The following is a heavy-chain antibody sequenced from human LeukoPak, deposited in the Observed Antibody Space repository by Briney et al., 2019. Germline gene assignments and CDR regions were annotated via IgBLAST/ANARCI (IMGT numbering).Heavy chain of an antibody. D-gene: IGHD3-22*01. CDR2: INAGNGYT. J-gene: IGHJ4*02. Sequence: ASVKVSCKASGYTSTRYAIHWVRQAPGQRLEWMGWINAGNGYTKYSQKFQGRVTIARDTSATTTYMELSSLRSDDTAVYYCARERESGSYDSSGPFSFDYWGQGTLVTVSS. CDR3: ARERESGSYDSSGPFSFDY. V-gene: IGHV1-3*01. CDR1: GYTSTRYA.